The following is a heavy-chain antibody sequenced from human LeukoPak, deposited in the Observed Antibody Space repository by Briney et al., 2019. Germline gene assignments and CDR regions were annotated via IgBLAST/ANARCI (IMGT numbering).Heavy chain of an antibody. Sequence: ASVKVSCKASGYTFTSYAMNWVRQAPGQGLEWMGWINTNTGNPTYAQGFTGRFVFSLDTSVSTAYLQISSLKAEDTAVYYCARDPSFDILTGYYPYYFDYWGQGTLVTVSS. CDR1: GYTFTSYA. CDR3: ARDPSFDILTGYYPYYFDY. CDR2: INTNTGNP. J-gene: IGHJ4*02. V-gene: IGHV7-4-1*02. D-gene: IGHD3-9*01.